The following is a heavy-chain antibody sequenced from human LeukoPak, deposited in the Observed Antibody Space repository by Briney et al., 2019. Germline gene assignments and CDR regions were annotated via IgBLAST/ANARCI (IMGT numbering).Heavy chain of an antibody. CDR3: TTGVLIGG. CDR1: GFTFNTCA. Sequence: GGSLRLSCAGSGFTFNTCAMNWVRQAPGKGLEWVGRIKGKLDGGTIAYAAPVKGRFTISKDDSKNTLYLQMNSLKTEDTAVYYCTTGVLIGGWGQGTLVTVSS. J-gene: IGHJ4*02. D-gene: IGHD3-16*01. V-gene: IGHV3-15*01. CDR2: IKGKLDGGTI.